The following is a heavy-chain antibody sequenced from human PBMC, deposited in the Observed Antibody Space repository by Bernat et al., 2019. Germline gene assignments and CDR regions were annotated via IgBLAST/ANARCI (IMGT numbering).Heavy chain of an antibody. J-gene: IGHJ5*02. CDR3: AESLLSVVVVAATWFDP. CDR1: GFTFSSYA. CDR2: ISGSGGRT. Sequence: EVQLLESGGGLVQPGGSLRLSCAASGFTFSSYAMSWVRQAPGKGLEWVSAISGSGGRTDYADSGKGRFTISRDNSKNTLYLEMNSLRAEDTAVYYCAESLLSVVVVAATWFDPWGQGTLVTVSS. D-gene: IGHD2-15*01. V-gene: IGHV3-23*01.